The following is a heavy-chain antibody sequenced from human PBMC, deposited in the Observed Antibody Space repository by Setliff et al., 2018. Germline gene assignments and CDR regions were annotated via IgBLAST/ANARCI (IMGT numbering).Heavy chain of an antibody. J-gene: IGHJ4*02. Sequence: GGSLRLSCAASGFTFSDYSMNWVRQAPGKGLEWVSDISSSSSTIYYADSVKGRFTISRDNAQNSLYLQMNSLRAEDTAVYYYVKDPKYGGAWPHPAYFDYWGQGTLVTVSS. CDR1: GFTFSDYS. CDR2: ISSSSSTI. CDR3: VKDPKYGGAWPHPAYFDY. D-gene: IGHD2-8*01. V-gene: IGHV3-48*01.